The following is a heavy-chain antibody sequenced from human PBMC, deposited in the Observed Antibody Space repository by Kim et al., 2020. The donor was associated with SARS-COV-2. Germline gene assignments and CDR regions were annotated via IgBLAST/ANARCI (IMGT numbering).Heavy chain of an antibody. J-gene: IGHJ6*02. CDR1: GYTFTGYY. D-gene: IGHD3-9*01. CDR3: ARSDILDCGMDV. Sequence: ASVKVSCKASGYTFTGYYMHWVRQAPGQGLEWMGWINPNSGGTNYAQKFQGWVTMTRDTSISTAYMELSRLRSDDTAVYYCARSDILDCGMDVWGQGTTVTVSS. CDR2: INPNSGGT. V-gene: IGHV1-2*04.